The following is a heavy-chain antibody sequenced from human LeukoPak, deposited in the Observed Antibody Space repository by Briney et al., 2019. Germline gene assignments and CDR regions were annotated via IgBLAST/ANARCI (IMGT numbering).Heavy chain of an antibody. CDR3: APHFPLAAAGS. V-gene: IGHV4-30-2*01. D-gene: IGHD6-13*01. CDR1: GDSISSGGYS. Sequence: SETLSLTCAVSGDSISSGGYSWSWIRQPPGKGLEWIGYIYHTGYIDHSGSAYYNPSLRNRVTISVDKSKNQFSLKLSSVTAADTAVHYCAPHFPLAAAGSWGQGTLVTVSS. J-gene: IGHJ4*02. CDR2: IYHTGYIDHSGSA.